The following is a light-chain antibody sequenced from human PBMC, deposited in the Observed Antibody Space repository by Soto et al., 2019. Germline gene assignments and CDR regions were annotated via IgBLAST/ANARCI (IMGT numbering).Light chain of an antibody. CDR2: AAS. V-gene: IGKV1-39*01. CDR1: QTILTY. CDR3: QQSFGTTWT. J-gene: IGKJ1*01. Sequence: DIQMTQSPSSLSASVGDTVTITCRASQTILTYFNWYQQKPGKAPKLLIYAASSLQSGVPSRFSGGGSATDFTLTISSLQPEDFATYYCQQSFGTTWTFGRGTKVDIK.